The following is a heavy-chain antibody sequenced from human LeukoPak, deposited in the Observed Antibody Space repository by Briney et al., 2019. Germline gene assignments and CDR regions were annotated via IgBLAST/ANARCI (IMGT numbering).Heavy chain of an antibody. D-gene: IGHD3-3*01. V-gene: IGHV3-30*04. Sequence: PGRSLRLAWPASGFTFSSYAMHWVRQAPGKGRDWVALISYEGSNKYYADSVQGRFTISRDNSNTTLYLQMNSLRADDTAVYYCARGPTYFDFWSHFQHWGQGTLVTVSS. CDR1: GFTFSSYA. J-gene: IGHJ1*01. CDR2: ISYEGSNK. CDR3: ARGPTYFDFWSHFQH.